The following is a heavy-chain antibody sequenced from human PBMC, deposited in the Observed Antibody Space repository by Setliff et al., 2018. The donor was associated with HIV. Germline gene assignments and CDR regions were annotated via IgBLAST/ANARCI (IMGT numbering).Heavy chain of an antibody. CDR1: GYSISSGYY. D-gene: IGHD3-22*01. CDR2: IYHSGST. CDR3: ARHSGSGYYLIDP. J-gene: IGHJ5*02. V-gene: IGHV4-38-2*01. Sequence: KPSETLSLTCAVSGYSISSGYYWGWIRQPPGKGLEWIGSIYHSGSTYDSPSLKSRVTISVDTSKNQFSLKLSSVTAADTAVYYCARHSGSGYYLIDPWGQGTLVTVSS.